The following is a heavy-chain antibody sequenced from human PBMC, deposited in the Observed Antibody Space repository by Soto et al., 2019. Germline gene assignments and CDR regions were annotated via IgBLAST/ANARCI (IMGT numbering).Heavy chain of an antibody. CDR3: ARAGRIVVVPAATNKYYYYYGMDV. J-gene: IGHJ6*02. CDR2: INPNSGGT. CDR1: GYTFTGYY. Sequence: ASVKVSCKASGYTFTGYYMHWVRQAPGQGLEWMGWINPNSGGTNYAQKFQGWVTMTRDTSISTAYMELSRLRSDDTAVYYCARAGRIVVVPAATNKYYYYYGMDVWGQGTTVTVS. V-gene: IGHV1-2*04. D-gene: IGHD2-2*01.